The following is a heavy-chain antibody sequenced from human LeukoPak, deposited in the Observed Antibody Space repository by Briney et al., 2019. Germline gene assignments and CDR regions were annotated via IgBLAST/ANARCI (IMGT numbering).Heavy chain of an antibody. V-gene: IGHV3-23*01. CDR2: ISGSGGST. CDR3: ASYDSSGYYHFFDY. Sequence: GGSLRLSCAASGFTFKSYAMSWARQAPGKGLEWVSAISGSGGSTYYADSVKGRFTISRDNSKNTLYLQMNSLRAEGTAVYYWASYDSSGYYHFFDYWGQGTLVTVSS. CDR1: GFTFKSYA. D-gene: IGHD3-22*01. J-gene: IGHJ4*02.